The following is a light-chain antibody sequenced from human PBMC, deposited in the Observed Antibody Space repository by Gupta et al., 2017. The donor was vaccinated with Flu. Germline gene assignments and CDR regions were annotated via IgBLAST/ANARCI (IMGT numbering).Light chain of an antibody. J-gene: IGLJ3*02. Sequence: QPVLTQSSSASASLGSSVKLTCTLSSGHSSYIIAWHQQQPGKAPRYLMKLESSGTYNKGSGVPDRFSGSSSGADRYLTISNLQSEDEADYYWETWDSNTQVFGGGTKLTVL. CDR3: ETWDSNTQV. CDR2: LESSGTY. CDR1: SGHSSYI. V-gene: IGLV4-60*03.